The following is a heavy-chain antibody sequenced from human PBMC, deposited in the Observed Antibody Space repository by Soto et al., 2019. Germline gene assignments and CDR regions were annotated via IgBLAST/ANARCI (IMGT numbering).Heavy chain of an antibody. J-gene: IGHJ6*04. V-gene: IGHV1-69*12. CDR1: GGTFSTYA. CDR3: ARPMFILPGPIDYYSYAMDV. D-gene: IGHD2-2*01. CDR2: IISTFDTP. Sequence: QVQLVQSGGEVKKPGSSVNVSCKASGGTFSTYAVTWVRQAPGQGLEWMGGIISTFDTPNYAQKFRGRIRMTADESTTIGYLELSSLRFEDTAVYYCARPMFILPGPIDYYSYAMDVWGEGTTVTFSS.